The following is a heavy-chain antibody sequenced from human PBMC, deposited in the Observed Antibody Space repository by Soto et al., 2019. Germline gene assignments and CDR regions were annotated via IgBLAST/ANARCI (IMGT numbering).Heavy chain of an antibody. Sequence: QVQLVESGGSVVQPGRSLRLSCAASGFTFSSYAMHWVRQAPGKGLEWVAVISYDGSNKYYADSVKGRSTISRDNSKNTLYLQMNSLRAEDTAVYYCAREGAARYFDLWGRGTLVTVSS. D-gene: IGHD6-6*01. CDR3: AREGAARYFDL. J-gene: IGHJ2*01. CDR2: ISYDGSNK. CDR1: GFTFSSYA. V-gene: IGHV3-30-3*01.